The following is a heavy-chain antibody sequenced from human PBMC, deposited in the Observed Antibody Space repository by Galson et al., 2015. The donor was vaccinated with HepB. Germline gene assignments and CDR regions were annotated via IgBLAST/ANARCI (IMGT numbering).Heavy chain of an antibody. D-gene: IGHD2-15*01. J-gene: IGHJ3*01. V-gene: IGHV1-24*01. CDR2: FDAEHDET. CDR1: GYTHTDLF. CDR3: ATERNYCSGGFCYSAFDV. Sequence: SVKVSCKVSGYTHTDLFIHWVRQAPGKGPEWMGGFDAEHDETLYPQKFQGRVTMTADSSTDTAYMELSSLRSEDTAVYYCATERNYCSGGFCYSAFDVWGQGTVVTVSS.